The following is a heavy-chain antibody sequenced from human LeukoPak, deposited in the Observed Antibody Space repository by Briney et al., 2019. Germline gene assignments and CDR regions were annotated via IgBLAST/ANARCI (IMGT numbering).Heavy chain of an antibody. CDR2: IVIGGDT. V-gene: IGHV3-13*01. CDR1: GFTFSSFG. Sequence: PGGSLRLSCAASGFTFSSFGMSWVRQAAGKGLEWVSTIVIGGDTYYPGSVKGRFTISRENAKNSLYLQMNSLRAGDTAVYYCARGEFYGSGSYLFDYWGQGTLVTVSS. CDR3: ARGEFYGSGSYLFDY. D-gene: IGHD3-10*01. J-gene: IGHJ4*02.